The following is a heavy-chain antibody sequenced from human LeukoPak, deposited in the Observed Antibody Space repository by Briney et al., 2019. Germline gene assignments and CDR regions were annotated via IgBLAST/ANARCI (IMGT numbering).Heavy chain of an antibody. J-gene: IGHJ6*03. CDR1: GGSFSGYY. V-gene: IGHV4-34*01. CDR3: ARGRGKAMSSYYYYYYMDV. CDR2: INPSGST. Sequence: SETLSLTCAVYGGSFSGYYWSWIRQPPRKGLEWIGGINPSGSTNYNPSLKSRVTISVDTSKNQFSLKLSSVTAADTAVYYCARGRGKAMSSYYYYYYMDVWGKGTTVTVSS. D-gene: IGHD2-2*01.